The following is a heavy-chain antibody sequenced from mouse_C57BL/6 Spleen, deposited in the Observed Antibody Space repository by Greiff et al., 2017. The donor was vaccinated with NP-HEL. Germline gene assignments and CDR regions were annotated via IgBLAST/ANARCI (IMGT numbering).Heavy chain of an antibody. CDR3: ARLPIYDGYWFAY. Sequence: VQLQQPGAELVKPGASVKLSCKASGYTFTSYWMHWVKQRPGQGLEWIGMIHPNSGSTNYNEKFKSKATLTVDKSSSTAYMQLSSLTSEDSAVYYCARLPIYDGYWFAYWGQGTLVTVSA. D-gene: IGHD2-3*01. V-gene: IGHV1-64*01. CDR2: IHPNSGST. CDR1: GYTFTSYW. J-gene: IGHJ3*01.